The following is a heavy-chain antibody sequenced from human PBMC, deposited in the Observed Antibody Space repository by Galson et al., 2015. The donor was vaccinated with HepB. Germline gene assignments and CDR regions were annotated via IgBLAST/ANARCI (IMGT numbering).Heavy chain of an antibody. J-gene: IGHJ4*02. CDR1: GYSFTSHG. CDR3: AKYRGYNGIEDLNYFES. CDR2: ISVYNGNT. V-gene: IGHV1-18*04. Sequence: SVKVSCKASGYSFTSHGITWVRQAPGQGLEWMGWISVYNGNTNYAPALQGRVTMTTDTSTSTAYMDLRSLRSDDTAVYYCAKYRGYNGIEDLNYFESWGQGTLVTVSS. D-gene: IGHD5-12*01.